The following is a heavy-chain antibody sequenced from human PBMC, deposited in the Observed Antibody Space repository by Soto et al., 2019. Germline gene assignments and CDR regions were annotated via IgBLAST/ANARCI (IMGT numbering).Heavy chain of an antibody. CDR1: GGSISSGGYY. CDR2: IYYSGST. D-gene: IGHD4-4*01. CDR3: AWGGGYSTAFDY. J-gene: IGHJ4*02. Sequence: QVQLQESGPGLVKPPQTLSLTCTVSGGSISSGGYYWSWIRQHPGKGLEWIGYIYYSGSTYYKPSLKARVIIAVDTAKNQFSLNLSSVTAADTAEYYCAWGGGYSTAFDYWGQGTLVTVSS. V-gene: IGHV4-31*03.